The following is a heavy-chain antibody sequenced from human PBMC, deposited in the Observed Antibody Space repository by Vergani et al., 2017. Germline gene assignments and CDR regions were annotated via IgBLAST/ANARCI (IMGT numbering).Heavy chain of an antibody. Sequence: QVQLEESGPGLVKPSETLSLTCTVSGGSFNTYYWSWIRQSPGKGLEWIGYIYSTGSTNYNPSLNSRVTTSVDTSKNQFSLKLRSVTAADTAVYFCARVMYRDEASTGYRLEGMDIWGQGTTVTASS. CDR2: IYSTGST. V-gene: IGHV4-59*13. CDR3: ARVMYRDEASTGYRLEGMDI. D-gene: IGHD3-9*01. J-gene: IGHJ6*02. CDR1: GGSFNTYY.